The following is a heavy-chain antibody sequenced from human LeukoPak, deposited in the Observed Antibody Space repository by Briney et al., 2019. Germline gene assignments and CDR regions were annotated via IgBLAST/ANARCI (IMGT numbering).Heavy chain of an antibody. CDR3: ARDPPLGSCSTISCPHLDY. J-gene: IGHJ4*02. CDR1: GFTLRRYS. CDR2: ISSSSSFI. D-gene: IGHD2-2*01. Sequence: PGGSLRFSCAASGFTLRRYSRNWVRQAPGKGLEWVSSISSSSSFIYYADSVKGRFTISRDNAKNSLYLQMNSLRAEDTAVYYCARDPPLGSCSTISCPHLDYWGQGTLVTVSS. V-gene: IGHV3-21*01.